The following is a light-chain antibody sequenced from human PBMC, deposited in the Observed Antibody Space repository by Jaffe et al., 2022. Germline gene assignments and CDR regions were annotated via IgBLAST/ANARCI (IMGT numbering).Light chain of an antibody. CDR3: QQSYSTPPT. Sequence: DIQMTQSPSSLSASVGDRVTITCRASQSISNYLNWYQQKPGKAPDLLIYAASSLQSGVPSRFSGSGSGTDFTLTISSLQPEDFATYYCQQSYSTPPTFGQGTKVEIK. J-gene: IGKJ1*01. V-gene: IGKV1-39*01. CDR2: AAS. CDR1: QSISNY.